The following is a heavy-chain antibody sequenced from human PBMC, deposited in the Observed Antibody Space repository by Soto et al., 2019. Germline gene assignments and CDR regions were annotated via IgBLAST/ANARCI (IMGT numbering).Heavy chain of an antibody. CDR1: GFTVSSNY. D-gene: IGHD6-13*01. CDR2: IYSGGST. CDR3: ARSYSSNSNWFDP. J-gene: IGHJ5*02. Sequence: GGSLRLSCAASGFTVSSNYMSWVRQAPGKGLEWVSVIYSGGSTYYADSVKGRFTISRDNSKNTLYLQMNSLRAEDAAVYYCARSYSSNSNWFDPWGQGTLVTVSS. V-gene: IGHV3-53*01.